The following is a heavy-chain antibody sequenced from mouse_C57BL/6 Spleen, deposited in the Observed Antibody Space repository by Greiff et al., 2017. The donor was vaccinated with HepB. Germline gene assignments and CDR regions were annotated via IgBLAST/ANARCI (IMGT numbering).Heavy chain of an antibody. CDR2: INYDGSST. D-gene: IGHD1-1*01. CDR3: AREGVYYGSSWYFDV. Sequence: EVKVVESEGGLVQPGSSMKLSCTASGFTFSDYYMAWVRQVPEKGLEWVANINYDGSSTYYLDSLKSRFIISRDNAKNILYLQMSSLKSEDTATYYCAREGVYYGSSWYFDVWGTGTTVTVSS. V-gene: IGHV5-16*01. J-gene: IGHJ1*03. CDR1: GFTFSDYY.